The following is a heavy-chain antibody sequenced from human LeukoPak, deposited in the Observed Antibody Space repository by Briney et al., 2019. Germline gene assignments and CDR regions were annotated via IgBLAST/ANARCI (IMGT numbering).Heavy chain of an antibody. CDR3: TRQGDSGWYYFDY. V-gene: IGHV4-4*02. CDR1: GGSISSSNW. D-gene: IGHD6-19*01. Sequence: PSGTLSLTCAVSGGSISSSNWWSWVRPPPGEGLEWIWEIYHSGSTNYNPSLKSRVTISVDKSKNQFSLKLTSVTAADTAAYYCTRQGDSGWYYFDYWGQGTLVTVSS. J-gene: IGHJ4*02. CDR2: IYHSGST.